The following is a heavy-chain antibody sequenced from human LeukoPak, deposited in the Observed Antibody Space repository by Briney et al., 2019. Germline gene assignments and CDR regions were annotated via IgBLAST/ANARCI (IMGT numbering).Heavy chain of an antibody. CDR1: GGSFSTYY. D-gene: IGHD6-6*01. V-gene: IGHV4-34*01. CDR2: IDHRGST. J-gene: IGHJ6*02. Sequence: SETLSLTCAVYGGSFSTYYWSWVRQPPGTGLEYIGEIDHRGSTHYNPSLKSRVTISVDTSKNQFSLNLTSVTAADTAVYYCASRLYYYYGMDVWGQGTTVTVSS. CDR3: ASRLYYYYGMDV.